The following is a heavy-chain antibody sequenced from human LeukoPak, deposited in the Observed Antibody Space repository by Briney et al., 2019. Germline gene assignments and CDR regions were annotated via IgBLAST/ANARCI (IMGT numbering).Heavy chain of an antibody. D-gene: IGHD3-22*01. Sequence: PGGSLRLSCAASGFTFSSCGMHWVRQAPGKGLEWVAVISYDGNNKYYANSVRGRFTISRDNSENTLYLQMSSLRTEDTAVYYCARDRQISMIVAVKRDAFDIWGQGTMVTVSS. CDR3: ARDRQISMIVAVKRDAFDI. CDR2: ISYDGNNK. J-gene: IGHJ3*02. V-gene: IGHV3-30*03. CDR1: GFTFSSCG.